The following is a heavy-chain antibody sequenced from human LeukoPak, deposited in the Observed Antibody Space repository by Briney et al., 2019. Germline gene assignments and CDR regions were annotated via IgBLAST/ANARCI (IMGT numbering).Heavy chain of an antibody. CDR1: GGTFSSYA. J-gene: IGHJ4*03. V-gene: IGHV1-69*13. Sequence: ASVKVSCKASGGTFSSYAISWVRQAPGQGLEWMGGIIPIFGTANYAQKFQGRVTITADESTSTAYMELSSLRSEDTAVYYCARETRGKSITIFGVVTSGYFDYWGQGTLVTVSS. CDR3: ARETRGKSITIFGVVTSGYFDY. CDR2: IIPIFGTA. D-gene: IGHD3-3*01.